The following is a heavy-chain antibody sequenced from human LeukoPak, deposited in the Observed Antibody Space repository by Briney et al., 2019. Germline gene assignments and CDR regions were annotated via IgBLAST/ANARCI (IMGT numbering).Heavy chain of an antibody. D-gene: IGHD3-10*01. CDR3: ARGWGDYYGSGSYYYYYYGMDV. J-gene: IGHJ6*02. V-gene: IGHV4-59*01. CDR2: IYYSGST. CDR1: GGSISSYY. Sequence: SETLSLTCTVSGGSISSYYWSWIRQPPGKGLEWIGYIYYSGSTNYNPSLKSRVTISVDTSKNQFSLKLSSVTAADTAAYYCARGWGDYYGSGSYYYYYYGMDVWGQGTTVTVSS.